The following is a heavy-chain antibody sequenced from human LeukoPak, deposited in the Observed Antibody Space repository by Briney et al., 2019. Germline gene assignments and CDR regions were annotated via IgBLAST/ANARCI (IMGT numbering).Heavy chain of an antibody. J-gene: IGHJ4*02. V-gene: IGHV3-30*18. CDR2: ISYDGSKK. Sequence: PGGSLRLSCAASGFTFSSYVMHWVRQAPGKGLEWVAVISYDGSKKFYADSVKGRFTISRDNSKNTLYLQINSLRTEDTAVYYCAKDSSAGDFYFDYWGQGTLVTVSS. CDR3: AKDSSAGDFYFDY. CDR1: GFTFSSYV. D-gene: IGHD7-27*01.